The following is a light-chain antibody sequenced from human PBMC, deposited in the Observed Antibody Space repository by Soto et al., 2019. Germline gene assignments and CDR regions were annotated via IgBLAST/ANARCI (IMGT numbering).Light chain of an antibody. CDR2: EGN. CDR3: CSYAGSSTWV. CDR1: SSDVGGYNT. J-gene: IGLJ1*01. V-gene: IGLV2-23*01. Sequence: QSVLTQPASVSGSPGQSITISCTGTSSDVGGYNTVSWYQQHPGKAPKLIIYEGNKRPSGVSNRFSGSKSGNTDSLTISGLQAEDEADYHCCSYAGSSTWVFGTGTKLTVL.